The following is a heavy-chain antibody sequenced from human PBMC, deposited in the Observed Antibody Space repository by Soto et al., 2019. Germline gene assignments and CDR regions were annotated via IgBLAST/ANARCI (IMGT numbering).Heavy chain of an antibody. CDR2: ISGSGGST. V-gene: IGHV3-23*01. CDR3: AKDPRDSGYEGTAAYFDY. D-gene: IGHD5-12*01. J-gene: IGHJ4*02. Sequence: GGSPRLSCAASGFTFSSYAMSWVRQAPGKGLEWVSAISGSGGSTYYADSVKGRFTISRDNSKNTLYLQMNSLRAEDTAVYYCAKDPRDSGYEGTAAYFDYWGQGTLVTVSS. CDR1: GFTFSSYA.